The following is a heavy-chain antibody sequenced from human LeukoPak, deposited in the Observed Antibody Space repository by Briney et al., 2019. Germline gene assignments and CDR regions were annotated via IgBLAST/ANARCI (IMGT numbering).Heavy chain of an antibody. CDR2: INHSGST. D-gene: IGHD3-9*01. Sequence: PSETLSLTCAVYGGSFSGYYWSWIRQPPGKGLEWIGEINHSGSTNYNPSLKSRVTISVDTSKNQFSLKLSSVTAADTAVYYCARYDILGYYFDYWGQGTLVTVSS. CDR3: ARYDILGYYFDY. J-gene: IGHJ4*02. CDR1: GGSFSGYY. V-gene: IGHV4-34*01.